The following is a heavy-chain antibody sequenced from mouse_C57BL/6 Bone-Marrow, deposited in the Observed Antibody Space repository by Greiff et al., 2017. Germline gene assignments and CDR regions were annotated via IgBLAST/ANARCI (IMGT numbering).Heavy chain of an antibody. J-gene: IGHJ1*03. CDR3: ASRSYWYFDV. V-gene: IGHV7-3*01. CDR2: IRNKANGYTT. CDR1: GFTFTDYY. Sequence: EVKLVESGGGLVQPGGSLSLSCAASGFTFTDYYMSWVRQPPGKALEWLGFIRNKANGYTTEYSASVKGRFTISRDNSQSILYLQMNALRAEASATYYCASRSYWYFDVWGTGTTGTVSS.